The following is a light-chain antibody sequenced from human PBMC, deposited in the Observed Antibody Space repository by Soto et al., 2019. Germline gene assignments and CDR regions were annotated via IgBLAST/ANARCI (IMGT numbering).Light chain of an antibody. J-gene: IGKJ2*01. CDR2: GAS. CDR3: QQYNSWPYT. V-gene: IGKV3-15*01. CDR1: QSVSSK. Sequence: ETVMTQSPATLSVSPGERATLSCRASQSVSSKLVWYQQKPGQAPRLLIHGASTRATGIPARFSGSGSGTEFTLTISSLQSEDFAVYYCQQYNSWPYTFGQGTKVDIK.